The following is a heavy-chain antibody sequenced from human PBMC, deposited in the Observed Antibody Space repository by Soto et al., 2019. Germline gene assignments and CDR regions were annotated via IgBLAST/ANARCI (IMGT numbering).Heavy chain of an antibody. CDR1: GGSISSSSYY. D-gene: IGHD3-3*01. CDR3: AARITIFGVVTHTKYYMDV. Sequence: SETLSLTCTVSGGSISSSSYYWGWIRQPPGKGLEWIGIFYYSGSTYYNPSLKSRVTISVDTSKNQFSLKLSSVTAADTAVYYCAARITIFGVVTHTKYYMDVWGKGTTVTVSS. V-gene: IGHV4-39*01. CDR2: FYYSGST. J-gene: IGHJ6*03.